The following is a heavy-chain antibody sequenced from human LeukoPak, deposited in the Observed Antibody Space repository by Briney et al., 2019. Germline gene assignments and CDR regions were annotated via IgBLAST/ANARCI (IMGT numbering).Heavy chain of an antibody. CDR2: INHSGST. CDR1: GYSISSGYY. Sequence: PSETLSLTCTVSGYSISSGYYWSWIRQPPGKGLEWIGEINHSGSTSYNPSLKSRVTMSVDTSKNQFSLKLSSVTAADTAVYYCARLSSRRFPPTYSFDRRNYFDYWGQGTLVTVSS. J-gene: IGHJ4*02. V-gene: IGHV4-38-2*02. CDR3: ARLSSRRFPPTYSFDRRNYFDY. D-gene: IGHD3-22*01.